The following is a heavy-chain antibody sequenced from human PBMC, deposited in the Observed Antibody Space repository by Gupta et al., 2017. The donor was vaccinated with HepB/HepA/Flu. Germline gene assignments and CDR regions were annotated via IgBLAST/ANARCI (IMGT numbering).Heavy chain of an antibody. J-gene: IGHJ5*02. D-gene: IGHD3-16*01. CDR2: IYSGGTT. CDR1: GGSITNDNYY. Sequence: QLQLQESGPGLVKPSETLSLTCTVSGGSITNDNYYWGWIRQPPGKGLEWIGTIYSGGTTYYNPSLKSRVTISEDTSKNQFSLNLRSVTAADTAVYYCASGESLAGGNWFDPWGQGTLVTVSS. V-gene: IGHV4-39*01. CDR3: ASGESLAGGNWFDP.